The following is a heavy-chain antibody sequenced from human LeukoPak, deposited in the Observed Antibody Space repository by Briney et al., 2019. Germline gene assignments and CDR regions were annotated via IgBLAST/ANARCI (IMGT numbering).Heavy chain of an antibody. V-gene: IGHV3-23*01. D-gene: IGHD2-15*01. J-gene: IGHJ4*02. CDR1: GFTFSSSA. CDR3: AKQLGYCSDGSCYFPY. CDR2: ISNNGGYT. Sequence: PGGSLRLSCAASGFTFSSSAMSWVRQAPGKGLGWVSAISNNGGYTYYADSVQGRFTISRDNSKSTLCLQMYSLRAEDTAVYYCAKQLGYCSDGSCYFPYWGQGTLVTVSS.